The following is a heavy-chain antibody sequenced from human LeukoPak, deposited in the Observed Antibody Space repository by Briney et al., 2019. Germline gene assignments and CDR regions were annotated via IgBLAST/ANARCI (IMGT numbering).Heavy chain of an antibody. CDR3: AKGDYDYGDYFDY. J-gene: IGHJ4*02. D-gene: IGHD4-17*01. Sequence: PGGSLRLSCAASGFTFSSYGMHWVRQAPGKGLEWVAVISYDGSNKYYADSVKGRFTISRDNSKNTLYLQMNSLRAEDTAVYYCAKGDYDYGDYFDYWGQGTLVTVSS. CDR1: GFTFSSYG. CDR2: ISYDGSNK. V-gene: IGHV3-30*18.